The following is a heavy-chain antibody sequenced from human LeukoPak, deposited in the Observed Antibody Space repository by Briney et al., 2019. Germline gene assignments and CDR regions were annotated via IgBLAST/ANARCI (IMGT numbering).Heavy chain of an antibody. CDR3: ARGAVAGTWPGAFDX. D-gene: IGHD6-19*01. Sequence: GGSLRLSCAASGFTFSSYAMSWVRQAPGKGLEWVSAISGSDGSTYYADSVKGRFTISRDNPKNTLYLQMNSLRAEDTAVYYCARGAVAGTWPGAFDXXXQGTMVTVSS. CDR2: ISGSDGST. J-gene: IGHJ3*02. CDR1: GFTFSSYA. V-gene: IGHV3-23*01.